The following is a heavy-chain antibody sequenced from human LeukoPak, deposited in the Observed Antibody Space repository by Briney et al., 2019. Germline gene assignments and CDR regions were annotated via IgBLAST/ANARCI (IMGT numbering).Heavy chain of an antibody. Sequence: PGGSLRLPCAASGFTFNNAWMSWVRQAPGKGLEWIGRIKSDGGTTDYAAPVRGRFTISRDDSKNTLYLQMNSLKAEDTAVYYCTTDLGDYGDYVRCWGQGTLVTVSS. J-gene: IGHJ4*02. V-gene: IGHV3-15*01. CDR2: IKSDGGTT. CDR3: TTDLGDYGDYVRC. CDR1: GFTFNNAW. D-gene: IGHD4-17*01.